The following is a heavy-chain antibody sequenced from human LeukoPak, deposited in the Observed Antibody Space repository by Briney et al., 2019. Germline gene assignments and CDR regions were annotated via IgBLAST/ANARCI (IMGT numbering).Heavy chain of an antibody. CDR2: MNPNSGNT. Sequence: ASVKVSCMASGYTFTSYDINWVRQATGQGLEWMGWMNPNSGNTGYAQKFQGRVTMTRNTSISTAYMELSSLRSEDTAVYYCARAYCSGGSCANWFDPWGQGTLVTVSS. V-gene: IGHV1-8*01. CDR1: GYTFTSYD. CDR3: ARAYCSGGSCANWFDP. J-gene: IGHJ5*02. D-gene: IGHD2-15*01.